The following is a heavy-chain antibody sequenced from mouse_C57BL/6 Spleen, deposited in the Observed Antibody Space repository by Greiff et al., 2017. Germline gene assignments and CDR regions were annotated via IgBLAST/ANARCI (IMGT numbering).Heavy chain of an antibody. CDR1: GYSITSGYY. Sequence: EVQLQQSGPGLVKPSPSLSLTCSVTGYSITSGYYWNWIRQFPGNKLEWMGYISYDGSNNYNPSIKNGISITRDTSKNQFFLKLNSVTTEDTATYYGARGGVSTMGTYFDVWGTGTTVTVSS. D-gene: IGHD2-14*01. CDR2: ISYDGSN. V-gene: IGHV3-6*01. CDR3: ARGGVSTMGTYFDV. J-gene: IGHJ1*03.